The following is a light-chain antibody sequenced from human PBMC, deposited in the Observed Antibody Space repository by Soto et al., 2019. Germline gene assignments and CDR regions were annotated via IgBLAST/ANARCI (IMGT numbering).Light chain of an antibody. Sequence: QSALTQPASVSGSPGQSITFPCTGTGSDVGGYNYVSWYQQYPGKAPKLIIYEVTNRPSGVSNRFSGSKSGNTASLTISGLQDEDEADYYCSSYTISNTVVFGGGTKVTVL. V-gene: IGLV2-14*01. CDR1: GSDVGGYNY. CDR3: SSYTISNTVV. J-gene: IGLJ2*01. CDR2: EVT.